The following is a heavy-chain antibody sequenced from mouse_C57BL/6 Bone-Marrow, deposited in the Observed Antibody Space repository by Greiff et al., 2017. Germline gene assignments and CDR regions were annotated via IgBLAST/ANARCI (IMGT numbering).Heavy chain of an antibody. CDR1: GYTFTSYW. J-gene: IGHJ4*01. Sequence: QVQLKQPGAELVRPGTSVKLSCKASGYTFTSYWMHWVKQRPGQGLEWIGVIDPSDSYTNYNQKFKGKATLTVDTSSSTAYMQLSSLTSEDSAVYYCASRLTMDYWGQGTSVTVSS. D-gene: IGHD3-2*02. CDR2: IDPSDSYT. CDR3: ASRLTMDY. V-gene: IGHV1-59*01.